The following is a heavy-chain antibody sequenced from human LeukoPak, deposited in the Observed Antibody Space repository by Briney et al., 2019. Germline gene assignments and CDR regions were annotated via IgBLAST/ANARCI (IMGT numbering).Heavy chain of an antibody. Sequence: SETLSLTCTVSGGSISSYYWSWIRQPPGKGLEWIRYIYYSGSTNYNPSLKSRVTISVDTSKNQFSLKLSSVTAADTAVYYCARLENRDYYYYGMGVWGKGTTVTVSS. J-gene: IGHJ6*04. CDR3: ARLENRDYYYYGMGV. CDR1: GGSISSYY. CDR2: IYYSGST. D-gene: IGHD3-3*01. V-gene: IGHV4-59*01.